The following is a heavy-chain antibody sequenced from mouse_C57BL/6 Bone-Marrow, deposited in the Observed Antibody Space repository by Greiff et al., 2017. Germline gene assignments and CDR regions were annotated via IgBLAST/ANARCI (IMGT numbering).Heavy chain of an antibody. D-gene: IGHD2-3*01. CDR3: ARGMLVTTGAWFAY. Sequence: VQLQQSGPGLVQPSQCLSFTCTVSGFSFTSYGVHWVRQSPGKGLEWLGVIWSGGSTDYNAAFISRLSISKDNYKSQVFFKMNSLQADDTAIYYCARGMLVTTGAWFAYWGQGTLVTVSA. CDR1: GFSFTSYG. CDR2: IWSGGST. J-gene: IGHJ3*01. V-gene: IGHV2-2*01.